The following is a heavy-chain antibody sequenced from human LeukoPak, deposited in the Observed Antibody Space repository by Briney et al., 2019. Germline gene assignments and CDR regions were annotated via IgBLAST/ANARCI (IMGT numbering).Heavy chain of an antibody. CDR3: AYWLSTVGWFDP. D-gene: IGHD3-9*01. V-gene: IGHV4-34*01. J-gene: IGHJ5*02. Sequence: SETLSLTCAVYGGSFSGYYWSWIRQPPGKGLEWIGEINHSGSTNYNPSLKSRVTISVDTSKNQFSLKLSSVTAADTAVYYCAYWLSTVGWFDPWGQGTLVTVSS. CDR2: INHSGST. CDR1: GGSFSGYY.